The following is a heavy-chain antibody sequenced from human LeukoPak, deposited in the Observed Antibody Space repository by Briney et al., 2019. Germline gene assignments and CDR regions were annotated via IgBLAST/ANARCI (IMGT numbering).Heavy chain of an antibody. D-gene: IGHD6-13*01. J-gene: IGHJ6*02. CDR2: ISSSGSTT. CDR1: GFTFSTYE. CDR3: AKYSSSSNYYYGMDV. Sequence: PGGSLRLSCAASGFTFSTYEMNWVRRAPGKGLEWVSHISSSGSTTYYADSVKGRFTISRDNAKNSLYLQMNSLRAEDAAVYYCAKYSSSSNYYYGMDVRGQGTTVTVSS. V-gene: IGHV3-48*03.